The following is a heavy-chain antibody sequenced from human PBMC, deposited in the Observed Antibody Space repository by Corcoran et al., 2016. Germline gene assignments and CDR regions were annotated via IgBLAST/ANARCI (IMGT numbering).Heavy chain of an antibody. CDR1: GFTFSNAW. Sequence: EVQLVESGGGLVKPGGSLRLSCAASGFTFSNAWMNWVRQAPGKGLEWVGRIKSKTDGGTTDYAATVKGRFTISREDSKNTLYLQMNSLKTVDSVVDDCTTDPVRAIRRTYYDSSGPGGAFDIWGQGTMVTVSS. J-gene: IGHJ3*02. CDR3: TTDPVRAIRRTYYDSSGPGGAFDI. V-gene: IGHV3-15*07. CDR2: IKSKTDGGTT. D-gene: IGHD3-22*01.